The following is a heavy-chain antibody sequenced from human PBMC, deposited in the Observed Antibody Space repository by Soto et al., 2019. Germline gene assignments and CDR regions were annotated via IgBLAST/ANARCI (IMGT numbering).Heavy chain of an antibody. CDR2: ISYDGSNK. D-gene: IGHD3-3*01. CDR3: ASDLALFGPRGGDAFDI. J-gene: IGHJ3*02. V-gene: IGHV3-30-3*01. CDR1: GFTFSSYA. Sequence: QVQLVESGGGVVQPGRSLRLSCAASGFTFSSYAMHWVRQAPGKGLEWVAVISYDGSNKYYADSVKGRFTISRDNSKNTLYLQMNSLRAEDTAVYYCASDLALFGPRGGDAFDIWGQGTMVTVAS.